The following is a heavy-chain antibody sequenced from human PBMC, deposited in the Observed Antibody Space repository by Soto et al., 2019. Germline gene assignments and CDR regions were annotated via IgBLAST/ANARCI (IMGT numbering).Heavy chain of an antibody. CDR1: GFTFSSYG. CDR2: IWYDGSNK. Sequence: GGSLRLSCAASGFTFSSYGMHWARQAPGKGLEWVAVIWYDGSNKYYADSVKGRFTISRDNSKNTLYLQMNSLRAEDTAVYYCARVSKWGYSYGYFHYYYGMDVWGQGTTVTVSS. J-gene: IGHJ6*02. V-gene: IGHV3-33*01. D-gene: IGHD5-18*01. CDR3: ARVSKWGYSYGYFHYYYGMDV.